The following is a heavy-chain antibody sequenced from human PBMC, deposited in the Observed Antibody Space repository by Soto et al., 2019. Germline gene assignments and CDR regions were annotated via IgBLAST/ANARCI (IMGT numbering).Heavy chain of an antibody. J-gene: IGHJ4*02. V-gene: IGHV3-30*18. D-gene: IGHD2-15*01. CDR2: ISYDGSNK. CDR3: AKDPGGYCSGGSCYGWYFDY. Sequence: GGSLRLSCAASGFSFSSYGMHWVRQAPGKGLEWVAVISYDGSNKYYADSVKGRFTISRDNSKNTLYLQMNSLRAEDTAVYYCAKDPGGYCSGGSCYGWYFDYWGQGTLVTVSS. CDR1: GFSFSSYG.